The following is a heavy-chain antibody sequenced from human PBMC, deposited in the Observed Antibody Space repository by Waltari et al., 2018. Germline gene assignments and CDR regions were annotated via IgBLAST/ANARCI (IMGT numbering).Heavy chain of an antibody. J-gene: IGHJ6*02. CDR2: IWYDGSNK. D-gene: IGHD2-2*01. V-gene: IGHV3-33*01. CDR1: GFTFSSYG. CDR3: ARDRGYCSSTSCYRGYYGMDV. Sequence: QVQLVESGGGVAQPGRSLRLSCAASGFTFSSYGMHWVPQAPGQGLERVAVIWYDGSNKYYADSVKGRFTISRDNSKNTLYLQMNSLRAEDTAVYYCARDRGYCSSTSCYRGYYGMDVWGQGTTVTVSS.